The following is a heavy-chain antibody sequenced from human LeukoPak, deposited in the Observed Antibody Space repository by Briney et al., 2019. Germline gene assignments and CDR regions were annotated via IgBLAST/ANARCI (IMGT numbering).Heavy chain of an antibody. CDR1: GYRFPNYW. CDR3: ARLLLPGYCSSTSCYIGPIPDY. D-gene: IGHD2-2*02. Sequence: GESLKISCKGSGYRFPNYWIGWVRQMPGKGLEWMGIIYPGDSDTRYSPSFQGQVTISADKSISTAYLQWSSLKASDTAMYYCARLLLPGYCSSTSCYIGPIPDYWGQGTLVTVSS. V-gene: IGHV5-51*01. CDR2: IYPGDSDT. J-gene: IGHJ4*02.